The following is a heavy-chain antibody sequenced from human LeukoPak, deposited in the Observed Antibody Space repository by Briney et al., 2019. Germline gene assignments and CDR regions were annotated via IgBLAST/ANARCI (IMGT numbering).Heavy chain of an antibody. Sequence: SETLSLTCTVSGGSISRSTYYWGWIRQPPGKGLEWIGSISYSGSSYYNPSLKSRVTISVDTSKNQFSLKVSSVTAADTAVYYCARLFYDFWSGHYYYYMDVWGKGTTVTVSS. J-gene: IGHJ6*03. CDR3: ARLFYDFWSGHYYYYMDV. D-gene: IGHD3-3*01. CDR1: GGSISRSTYY. V-gene: IGHV4-39*01. CDR2: ISYSGSS.